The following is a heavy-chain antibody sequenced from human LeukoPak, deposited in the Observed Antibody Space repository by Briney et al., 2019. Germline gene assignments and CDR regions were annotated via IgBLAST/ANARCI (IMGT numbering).Heavy chain of an antibody. Sequence: SETLSLTCTVSGGSISSSSYYWGWIRQPPGKGLEWIGSIYYSGSTYYNPSLKSRVTISVDTSKNQFSLKLSPVTAADTAVYYCARAWYNWNYGPYYYYYYMDVWSKGTTVTVSS. D-gene: IGHD1-7*01. CDR1: GGSISSSSYY. CDR2: IYYSGST. J-gene: IGHJ6*03. CDR3: ARAWYNWNYGPYYYYYYMDV. V-gene: IGHV4-39*07.